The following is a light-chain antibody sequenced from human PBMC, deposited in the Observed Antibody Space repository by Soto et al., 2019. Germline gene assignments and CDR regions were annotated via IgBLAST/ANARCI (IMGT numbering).Light chain of an antibody. CDR3: QQRVNWPLFS. Sequence: EIVLTQSPATLSLSPGERATLSCRASQSVTNNLVWYQQKPGQAPRLLIYYASNRATGVPARFSGSGFGTDFTLTLSSLEPEDFAVYYCQQRVNWPLFSFGPGTKLDIK. J-gene: IGKJ3*01. CDR1: QSVTNN. V-gene: IGKV3-11*01. CDR2: YAS.